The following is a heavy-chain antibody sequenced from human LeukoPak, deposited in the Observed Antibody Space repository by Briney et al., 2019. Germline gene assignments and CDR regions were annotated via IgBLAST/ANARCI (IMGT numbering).Heavy chain of an antibody. Sequence: SETLSLTCTVSGGSISSYYWSWIRQPPGKGLEWIGYIYYSGSTNYNPSLKSRVTISVDTSKNQFSLKLSSVTAADTAVYYCASAGSSWISDAFDIWGQGTMVTVSS. CDR3: ASAGSSWISDAFDI. CDR1: GGSISSYY. V-gene: IGHV4-59*08. J-gene: IGHJ3*02. CDR2: IYYSGST. D-gene: IGHD6-13*01.